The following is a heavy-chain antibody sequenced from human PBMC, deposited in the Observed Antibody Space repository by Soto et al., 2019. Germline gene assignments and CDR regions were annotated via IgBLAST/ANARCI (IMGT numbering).Heavy chain of an antibody. CDR1: GFTFSSYA. Sequence: GGSLRLSCAASGFTFSSYAMHWVRQAPGKGLEWVAVISYDGSNKYYADSVKGRFTISRDNAKNSLYLQMDGLRAEDTAVYYCASSSSSAAGGFDYWGQGTLVTVSS. D-gene: IGHD6-13*01. V-gene: IGHV3-30*14. CDR2: ISYDGSNK. J-gene: IGHJ4*02. CDR3: ASSSSSAAGGFDY.